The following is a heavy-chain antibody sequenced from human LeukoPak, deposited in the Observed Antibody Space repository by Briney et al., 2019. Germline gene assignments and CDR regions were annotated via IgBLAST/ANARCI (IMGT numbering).Heavy chain of an antibody. CDR1: GFTFSNAW. V-gene: IGHV3-15*07. D-gene: IGHD3-22*01. Sequence: GGSLRLSCAASGFTFSNAWMNWVRQAPGKGLEWVGRIKSKTDGGTTDYAAPVKGRFTISGDDSKNTLYLQMNSLKTEDTAVYYCTTPMIVVVYGMDVWGQGTTVTVSS. J-gene: IGHJ6*02. CDR3: TTPMIVVVYGMDV. CDR2: IKSKTDGGTT.